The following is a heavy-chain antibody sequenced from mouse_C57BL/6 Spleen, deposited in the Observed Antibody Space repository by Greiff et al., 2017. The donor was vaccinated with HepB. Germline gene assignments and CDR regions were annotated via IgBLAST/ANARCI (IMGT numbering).Heavy chain of an antibody. CDR2: IRLKSDNYAT. CDR1: GFTFSNYW. CDR3: TGSSGLPFAY. J-gene: IGHJ3*01. D-gene: IGHD3-2*02. V-gene: IGHV6-3*01. Sequence: EVKLVESGGGLVQPGGSMKLSCVASGFTFSNYWMNWVRQSPEKGLEWVAQIRLKSDNYATHYAESVKGRFTISRDDSKSSVYLQMNNLRAEDTGIYYCTGSSGLPFAYWGQGTLVTVSA.